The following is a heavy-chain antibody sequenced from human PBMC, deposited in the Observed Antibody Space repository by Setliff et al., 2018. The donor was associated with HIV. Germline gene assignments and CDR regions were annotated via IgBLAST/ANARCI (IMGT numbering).Heavy chain of an antibody. V-gene: IGHV5-10-1*01. CDR3: ARHFGYNPGWFDS. J-gene: IGHJ5*01. CDR1: GFSFTSYW. D-gene: IGHD3-10*01. Sequence: GESLKISCKGSGFSFTSYWISWVRQMPGKGLEWMGRIDPADSYTHYSPSFQGHITISIDKSISSASLHWSSLRTSDTAIYYCARHFGYNPGWFDSWGQGTLVTV. CDR2: IDPADSYT.